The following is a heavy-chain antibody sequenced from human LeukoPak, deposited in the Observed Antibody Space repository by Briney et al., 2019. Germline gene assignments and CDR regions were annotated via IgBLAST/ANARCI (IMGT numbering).Heavy chain of an antibody. V-gene: IGHV1-8*01. J-gene: IGHJ4*02. D-gene: IGHD6-13*01. Sequence: ASVKVSCKASGYTFTSYDINWVRQATGQGLEWMGWMNPNSDNTGYAQKFQGRVTMTRNTSISTAYMELSSLRSEDTAVYYCARGPPYSSSWQAHFDYWGQGTLVTVSS. CDR3: ARGPPYSSSWQAHFDY. CDR1: GYTFTSYD. CDR2: MNPNSDNT.